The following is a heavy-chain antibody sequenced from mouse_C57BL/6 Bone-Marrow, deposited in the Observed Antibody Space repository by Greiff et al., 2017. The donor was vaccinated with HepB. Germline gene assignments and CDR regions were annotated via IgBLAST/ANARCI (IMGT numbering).Heavy chain of an antibody. V-gene: IGHV1-55*01. Sequence: QVQLQQPGAELVKPGASVKMSCKASGYTFTSYWITWVKQRPGQGLEWIGDIYPGSGSTNYNEKFKSKATLTVDTSSSTAYMQLSSLTSEDSAVYYCVIYYVYDVGYYAMDYWGQGTSVTVSS. J-gene: IGHJ4*01. D-gene: IGHD2-2*01. CDR1: GYTFTSYW. CDR3: VIYYVYDVGYYAMDY. CDR2: IYPGSGST.